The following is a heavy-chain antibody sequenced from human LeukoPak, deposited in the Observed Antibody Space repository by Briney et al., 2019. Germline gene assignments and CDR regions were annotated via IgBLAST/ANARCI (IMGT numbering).Heavy chain of an antibody. CDR2: ISASGSNI. V-gene: IGHV3-48*01. Sequence: GGSLRLSCAASGFPFSSYSMNWVRRAPGKGLEWVSYISASGSNIYYLDSVKGRFTVSRDNAMNSLFLQMDRPRAEDTAVYYCVRVKGTYFDFWGQGTLVTVSS. CDR3: VRVKGTYFDF. CDR1: GFPFSSYS. J-gene: IGHJ4*02. D-gene: IGHD1-1*01.